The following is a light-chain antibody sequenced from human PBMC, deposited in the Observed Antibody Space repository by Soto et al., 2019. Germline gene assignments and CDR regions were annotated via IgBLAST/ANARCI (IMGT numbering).Light chain of an antibody. V-gene: IGLV1-47*01. J-gene: IGLJ3*02. Sequence: QSVLTQPPSASGTPGQTVTISCSGSSSNIGTNFLYWYQHLPGAAPKLLIYRNDQRPSGVSDRFSGSKSGTSASLAISGLRSEDEADYYCAAWDDGLSGRVFGGGTKLTVL. CDR3: AAWDDGLSGRV. CDR2: RND. CDR1: SSNIGTNF.